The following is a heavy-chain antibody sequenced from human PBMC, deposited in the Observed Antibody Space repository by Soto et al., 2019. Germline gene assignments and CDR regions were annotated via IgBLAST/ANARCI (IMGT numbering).Heavy chain of an antibody. D-gene: IGHD1-26*01. Sequence: SETLSLTCTVSGGSISSYYWSWIRQPPGKGLEWIGYIYYSGSTNYNPSLKSRVTISLDTSKNQFSLKLSSVTAADTAVYYCAREGGATSFDYWGQGTLVTVSS. CDR2: IYYSGST. J-gene: IGHJ4*02. CDR3: AREGGATSFDY. CDR1: GGSISSYY. V-gene: IGHV4-59*01.